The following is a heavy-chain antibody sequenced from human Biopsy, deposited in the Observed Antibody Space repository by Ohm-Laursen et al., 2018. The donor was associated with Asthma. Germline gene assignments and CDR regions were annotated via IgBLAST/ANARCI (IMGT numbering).Heavy chain of an antibody. Sequence: SLRLSCAASGFIFSNYGMHWVRQAPGKGLEWVAVISYDGSNKYYADPVKGRFTVSRDNSKSTLYLQMNSLRAEDTAVYFCARPYYSDRSGYYGYWGQGTLVTVSS. D-gene: IGHD3-22*01. J-gene: IGHJ4*02. CDR2: ISYDGSNK. CDR3: ARPYYSDRSGYYGY. V-gene: IGHV3-30*03. CDR1: GFIFSNYG.